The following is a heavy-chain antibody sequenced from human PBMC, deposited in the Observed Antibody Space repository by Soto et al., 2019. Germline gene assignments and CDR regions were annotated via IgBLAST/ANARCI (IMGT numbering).Heavy chain of an antibody. CDR3: ARGHFDFWNGYYIRWFDP. V-gene: IGHV1-8*01. D-gene: IGHD3-3*01. Sequence: QVQLVQSGAEVKKPGASVKVSCKASGYSFTTYDINSVRQATGQGLEWMRWMNPNSGNTGYAQKFQGRVTMTRNTSISTAYMELSSLGSEETAVYYCARGHFDFWNGYYIRWFDPWRQGTLVTVSS. CDR1: GYSFTTYD. CDR2: MNPNSGNT. J-gene: IGHJ5*02.